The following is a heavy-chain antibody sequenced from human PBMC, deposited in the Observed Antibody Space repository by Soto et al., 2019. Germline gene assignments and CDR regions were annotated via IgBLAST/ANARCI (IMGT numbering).Heavy chain of an antibody. J-gene: IGHJ4*02. CDR3: ARITGRHLDY. CDR1: SGSISVTNVF. CDR2: VDYSGTA. Sequence: PSETLSLTCTGSSGSISVTNVFWGWVRQPPGKGLEWIGNVDYSGTAYFSPSLATRVTFHVDTSKNQFSLTLYSVTAADTAVYYCARITGRHLDYWGQGILVTVSS. V-gene: IGHV4-39*01. D-gene: IGHD1-20*01.